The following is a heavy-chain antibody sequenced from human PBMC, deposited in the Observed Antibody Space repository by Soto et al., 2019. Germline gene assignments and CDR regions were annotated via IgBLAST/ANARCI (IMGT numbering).Heavy chain of an antibody. CDR1: GGSFSGYY. CDR2: INHSGST. Sequence: QVQLQQWGAGLLKPSETLSLTCAVYGGSFSGYYWSWIRQPPGKGLEWIGEINHSGSTNYNPSLKSRATISVDTSKIQFSLKLSSVTAADTAVYYCARGLGFSSSWLYYWGQGTLVTVSS. CDR3: ARGLGFSSSWLYY. J-gene: IGHJ4*02. V-gene: IGHV4-34*01. D-gene: IGHD6-13*01.